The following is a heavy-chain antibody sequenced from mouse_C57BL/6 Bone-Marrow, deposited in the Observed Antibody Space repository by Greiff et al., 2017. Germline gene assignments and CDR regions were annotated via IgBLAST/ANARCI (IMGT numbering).Heavy chain of an antibody. CDR2: ISDGGSYT. J-gene: IGHJ2*01. CDR3: VRDDPYYFDY. Sequence: DVKLVESGGGLVKPGGSLKLSCAASGFTFSSYAMSWVRQTPEKRLEWVATISDGGSYTYYPDNVKGRFTISRDNAKNNLYLQMSHLKSEDTAMYYCVRDDPYYFDYWGQGTTLTVSS. CDR1: GFTFSSYA. V-gene: IGHV5-4*01.